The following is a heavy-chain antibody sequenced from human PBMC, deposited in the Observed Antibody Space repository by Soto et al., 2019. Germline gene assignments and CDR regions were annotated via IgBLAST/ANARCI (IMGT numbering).Heavy chain of an antibody. D-gene: IGHD4-17*01. Sequence: GESLNISCKTFRYSVTSHWIGWVRQMPGKGLEWMGIIYPSDSDTRYSPSFQGQVTISADKSISTAYLQWRSLKASDSAIYYCARRLNSHGDGDFDYWGQGTLVTVSS. V-gene: IGHV5-51*01. CDR1: RYSVTSHW. CDR2: IYPSDSDT. J-gene: IGHJ4*02. CDR3: ARRLNSHGDGDFDY.